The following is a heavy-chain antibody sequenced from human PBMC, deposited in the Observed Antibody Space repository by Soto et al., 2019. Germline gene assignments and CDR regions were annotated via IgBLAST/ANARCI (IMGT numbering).Heavy chain of an antibody. J-gene: IGHJ4*02. D-gene: IGHD2-21*02. CDR2: INHSGST. V-gene: IGHV4-34*01. CDR3: ATLAYCGGDCYSRFDY. CDR1: GGSFSGYY. Sequence: SETLSLTCAVYGGSFSGYYWSWIRQPPGKGLEWIGEINHSGSTNYNPSLKSRVTISVDTSKNQFSLKLSSVTAADTAVYYCATLAYCGGDCYSRFDYWGQGTLVTVSS.